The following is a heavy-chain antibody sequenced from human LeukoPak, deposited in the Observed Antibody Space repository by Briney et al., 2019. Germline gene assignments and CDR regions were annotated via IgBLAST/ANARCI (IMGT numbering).Heavy chain of an antibody. CDR2: INPSGGST. V-gene: IGHV1-46*01. CDR3: ARGCSPPYYYYGMDV. CDR1: GYTFTGYH. D-gene: IGHD2-21*01. J-gene: IGHJ6*02. Sequence: ASVKVSCKASGYTFTGYHMHWVRQAPGQGLEWMGIINPSGGSTSYAQKFQGRVTMTRDTSTSTVYMELSSLRSEDTAVYYCARGCSPPYYYYGMDVWGQGTTVTVSS.